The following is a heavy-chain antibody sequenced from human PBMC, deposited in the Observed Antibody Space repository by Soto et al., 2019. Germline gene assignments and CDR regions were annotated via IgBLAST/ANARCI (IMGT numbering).Heavy chain of an antibody. D-gene: IGHD7-27*01. Sequence: QMQLQESGPGLVKPSETMSLNCVVSGCSVSSGDHAWGWIRQPPGKGLEWLGYSRSVNYNPSLRSRVTISVHTAKNQSSLKLSSVIAADTAVYYCGRDNWGSIDYWGQGTQVTGSS. CDR3: GRDNWGSIDY. CDR1: GCSVSSGDHA. J-gene: IGHJ4*02. CDR2: SRSV. V-gene: IGHV4-61*08.